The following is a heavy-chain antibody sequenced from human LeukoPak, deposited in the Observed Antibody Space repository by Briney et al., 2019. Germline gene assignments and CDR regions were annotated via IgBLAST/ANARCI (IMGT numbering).Heavy chain of an antibody. J-gene: IGHJ3*02. Sequence: SETLSLTCTVSGGSISSRSYYWGWIRQPPGKGLEWIGNIYYSGRTYYNPSLKSRVTISVDTSKNQFSLKLSSVTAADTAVYYCASYYYDSNKDELYAFDIWGQGTMVTVSS. D-gene: IGHD3-22*01. CDR1: GGSISSRSYY. CDR3: ASYYYDSNKDELYAFDI. V-gene: IGHV4-39*07. CDR2: IYYSGRT.